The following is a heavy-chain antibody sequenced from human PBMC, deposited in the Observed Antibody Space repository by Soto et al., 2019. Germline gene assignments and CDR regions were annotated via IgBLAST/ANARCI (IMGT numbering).Heavy chain of an antibody. CDR1: GDSISSYY. D-gene: IGHD3-10*01. J-gene: IGHJ4*02. Sequence: SETLSLTCTVSGDSISSYYWSWIRQPPGKGLEWIGYISYSGSTNYNPSLKSRVTISVDTSKNQFSLKLSSVTAADTAVYYCARGTMVRGVITQRLLDYWGQGTLVTVSS. V-gene: IGHV4-59*01. CDR2: ISYSGST. CDR3: ARGTMVRGVITQRLLDY.